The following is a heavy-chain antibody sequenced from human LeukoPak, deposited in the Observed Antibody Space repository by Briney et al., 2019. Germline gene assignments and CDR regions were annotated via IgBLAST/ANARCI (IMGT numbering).Heavy chain of an antibody. CDR3: ARVGDHFHWNLDL. D-gene: IGHD3-3*02. CDR1: GFTASTYY. Sequence: PGGSLRLSCAASGFTASTYYMNWVRQAPGKGLGWVSIIYSGGTTYYADSVKGRFTISRDTSKNTLSLQMSSLRAEDTAVYFCARVGDHFHWNLDLWGRGTLVTVSS. CDR2: IYSGGTT. J-gene: IGHJ2*01. V-gene: IGHV3-53*01.